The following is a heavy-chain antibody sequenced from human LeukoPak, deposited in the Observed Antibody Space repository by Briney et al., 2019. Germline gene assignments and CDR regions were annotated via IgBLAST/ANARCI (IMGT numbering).Heavy chain of an antibody. Sequence: TGGSLRLSCAASGFTFSSYWMHWVRQAPGKGLVWVSRINSDGSSTSYADSVKGRFTISRDNAKNSLYLQMNSLRAEDMALYYCAKGHSSSWYVFGAFDIWGQGTMVTVSS. V-gene: IGHV3-74*01. D-gene: IGHD6-13*01. CDR2: INSDGSST. CDR3: AKGHSSSWYVFGAFDI. CDR1: GFTFSSYW. J-gene: IGHJ3*02.